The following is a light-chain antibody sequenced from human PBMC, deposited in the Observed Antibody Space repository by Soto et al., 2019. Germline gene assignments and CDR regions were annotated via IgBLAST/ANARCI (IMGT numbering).Light chain of an antibody. V-gene: IGLV1-44*01. CDR2: GNT. Sequence: QSVLTQAPSASGTPGQRVTISCSGSSSNIGSNAVNWYQQLPGTAPKLLMYGNTHRPSGVPDRFSGARSGTSASLAISGLQSEDEADYYCXXWDDSLNGPXFGGGTKLTV. J-gene: IGLJ2*01. CDR3: XXWDDSLNGPX. CDR1: SSNIGSNA.